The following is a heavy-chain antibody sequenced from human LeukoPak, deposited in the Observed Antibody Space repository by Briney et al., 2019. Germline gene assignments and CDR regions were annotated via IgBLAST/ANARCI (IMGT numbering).Heavy chain of an antibody. D-gene: IGHD4-17*01. CDR1: RFTFSGSA. CDR2: IRSKANSYAT. J-gene: IGHJ4*02. V-gene: IGHV3-73*01. CDR3: TRLVYYGDGFDY. Sequence: GGSLRLSCAASRFTFSGSAMHWVRQASGKGLEWVGRIRSKANSYATAYAASVKGRFTISRDDSKNTAYLQMNSLKTEDTAVYYCTRLVYYGDGFDYWGQVTLVTVSS.